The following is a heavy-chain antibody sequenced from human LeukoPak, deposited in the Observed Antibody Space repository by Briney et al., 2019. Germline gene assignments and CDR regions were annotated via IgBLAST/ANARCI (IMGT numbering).Heavy chain of an antibody. J-gene: IGHJ6*03. V-gene: IGHV4-39*07. CDR1: GGSISSYY. CDR2: IYYSGST. Sequence: PSETLSLTCTVSGGSISSYYWGWIRQPPGKGLEWIGSIYYSGSTYYNPSLKSRVTISVDTSKNQFSLKLSSVTAADTAVYYCARGNWNYAGIYYYYYYMDVWGKGTTVTVSS. CDR3: ARGNWNYAGIYYYYYYMDV. D-gene: IGHD1-7*01.